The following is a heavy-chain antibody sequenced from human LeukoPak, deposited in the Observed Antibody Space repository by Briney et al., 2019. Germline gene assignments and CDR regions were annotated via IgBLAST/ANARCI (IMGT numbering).Heavy chain of an antibody. V-gene: IGHV3-21*01. CDR3: ARVMADCTNGVCQIYYYYGMDV. CDR1: GFTFSNYG. D-gene: IGHD2-8*01. CDR2: ITSRSSYI. Sequence: GGSLRLSCAASGFTFSNYGMNWVRQAPGKGLEWVSSITSRSSYIYYADSMKGRFTISRDNAKNSLYLQMNSLRAEDTAVYYCARVMADCTNGVCQIYYYYGMDVWGQGTTVTVSS. J-gene: IGHJ6*02.